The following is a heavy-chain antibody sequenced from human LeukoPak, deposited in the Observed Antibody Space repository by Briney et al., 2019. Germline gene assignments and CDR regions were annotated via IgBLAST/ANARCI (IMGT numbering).Heavy chain of an antibody. Sequence: SETLSLTCTVSGASISSSTDYWGWIRQPPGKGLEWIANIYHSGSTNYSPSLKSRVTISVDTSKNQFSLKLSSVTAADTAVYFCAREDYYNSGGYYLDYWGQGTLVTVSS. D-gene: IGHD3-22*01. CDR3: AREDYYNSGGYYLDY. J-gene: IGHJ4*02. V-gene: IGHV4-39*07. CDR1: GASISSSTDY. CDR2: IYHSGST.